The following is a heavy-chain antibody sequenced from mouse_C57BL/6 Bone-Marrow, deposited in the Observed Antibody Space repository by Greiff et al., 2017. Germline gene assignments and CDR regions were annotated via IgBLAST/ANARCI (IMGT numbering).Heavy chain of an antibody. CDR3: AAMGYYGSSYYFDY. CDR2: IDPEDGDT. D-gene: IGHD1-1*01. CDR1: GFNIKDYY. J-gene: IGHJ2*01. V-gene: IGHV14-2*01. Sequence: VQLKQSGAELVKPGASVKLSCTASGFNIKDYYMHWVKQRTEQGLEWIGRIDPEDGDTKYAPKFQGKATITADTSSNTAYLQLSSLTSEDTAVYYCAAMGYYGSSYYFDYWGQGTTLTVSS.